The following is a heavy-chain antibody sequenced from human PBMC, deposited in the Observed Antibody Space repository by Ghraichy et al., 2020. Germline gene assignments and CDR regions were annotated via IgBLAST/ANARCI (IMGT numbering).Heavy chain of an antibody. D-gene: IGHD5-18*01. J-gene: IGHJ5*02. CDR3: AKGAWIQVLLWLDA. V-gene: IGHV3-23*01. CDR2: ISGSGTST. CDR1: GFTFTTSA. Sequence: GGSLRLSCAASGFTFTTSAMTWVRQAPGKGLEWVSGISGSGTSTYYAESVKGRFTISRDNSKNTVNLQMNSLRVEDTARYYCAKGAWIQVLLWLDAWGQGALVTVSS.